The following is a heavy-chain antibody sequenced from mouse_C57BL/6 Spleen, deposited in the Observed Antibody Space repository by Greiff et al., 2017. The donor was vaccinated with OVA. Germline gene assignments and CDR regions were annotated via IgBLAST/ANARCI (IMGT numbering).Heavy chain of an antibody. CDR1: GFTFSSYA. Sequence: EVHLVESGGGLVKPGGSLKLSCAASGFTFSSYAMSWVRQTPEKRLEWVATISDGGSYTYYPDNVKGRFTISRDNAKNNLYLQMSHLKSEDTAMYYCARVGDGYYYFDYWGQGTTLTVSS. J-gene: IGHJ2*01. V-gene: IGHV5-4*01. CDR2: ISDGGSYT. CDR3: ARVGDGYYYFDY. D-gene: IGHD2-3*01.